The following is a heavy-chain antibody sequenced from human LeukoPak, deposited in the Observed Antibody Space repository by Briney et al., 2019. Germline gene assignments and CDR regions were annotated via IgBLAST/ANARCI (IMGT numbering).Heavy chain of an antibody. J-gene: IGHJ5*02. CDR1: GFTFSDYW. CDR3: ARGYCSGGSCYSGWFDP. CDR2: IKQDGSAK. D-gene: IGHD2-15*01. Sequence: PGGSLRLSCAASGFTFSDYWMSWVRQAPGKGLEWVANIKQDGSAKYYVDSVKGRFTISRDNSKNTLYLQMNSLRAEDTAVYYCARGYCSGGSCYSGWFDPWGQGTLVTVSS. V-gene: IGHV3-7*01.